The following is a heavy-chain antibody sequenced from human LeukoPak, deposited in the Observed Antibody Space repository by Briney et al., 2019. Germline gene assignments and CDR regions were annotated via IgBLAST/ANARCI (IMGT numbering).Heavy chain of an antibody. J-gene: IGHJ4*02. Sequence: SETLSLTSTVSGGSISTYYWSWIRQPSRKGLEWIGHIYSRGSTNYNPSLGDRVTISVDTSKNQFSLMLNSVTAADTAIYYCGRDQEHTHGRVIGHWGQGTLVTVSS. D-gene: IGHD3-10*01. V-gene: IGHV4-59*01. CDR1: GGSISTYY. CDR2: IYSRGST. CDR3: GRDQEHTHGRVIGH.